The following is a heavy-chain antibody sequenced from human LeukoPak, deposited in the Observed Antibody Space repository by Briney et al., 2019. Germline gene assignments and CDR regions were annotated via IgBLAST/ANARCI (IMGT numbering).Heavy chain of an antibody. CDR1: GFTFSSYS. CDR3: ARDTHCSSTSCYNAFDI. V-gene: IGHV3-21*01. CDR2: ISSISTYI. D-gene: IGHD2-2*02. J-gene: IGHJ3*02. Sequence: GGSLRLSCAASGFTFSSYSMNWVRQAPGKGREGGSAISSISTYIYYAASLQRRFTISRDNAKNPLSLQMNSLRAEDTAVYYCARDTHCSSTSCYNAFDIWGQGTMVTVSS.